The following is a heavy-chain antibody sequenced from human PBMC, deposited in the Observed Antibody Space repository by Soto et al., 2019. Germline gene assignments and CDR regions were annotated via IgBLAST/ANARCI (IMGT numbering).Heavy chain of an antibody. J-gene: IGHJ6*02. V-gene: IGHV3-23*01. CDR1: GFTFSSYA. D-gene: IGHD6-19*01. CDR2: ISGSGGST. Sequence: PGGSLRLSCAASGFTFSSYAMSWVRQAPGKGLEWVSAISGSGGSTYYADSVKGRLTISRDNSKNTLYLQMNNLRAEDTAVYYCAKGIAVAGTYYYYGMDVWGQGTTVTVSS. CDR3: AKGIAVAGTYYYYGMDV.